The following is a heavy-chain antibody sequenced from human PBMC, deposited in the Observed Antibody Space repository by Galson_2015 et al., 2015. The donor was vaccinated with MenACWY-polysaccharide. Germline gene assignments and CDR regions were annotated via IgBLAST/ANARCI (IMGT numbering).Heavy chain of an antibody. CDR3: AKDIRIVHSNYQFDS. CDR1: GFIFNNYD. CDR2: VSGTGHST. Sequence: SLRLSCAASGFIFNNYDMSWVRQAPGKGLEWVSGVSGTGHSTYYADSVKGRFTISRDNSKNTLYLEMKSLRAEDTATYYCAKDIRIVHSNYQFDSWGQGTLVTVSS. J-gene: IGHJ4*02. V-gene: IGHV3-23*01. D-gene: IGHD4-11*01.